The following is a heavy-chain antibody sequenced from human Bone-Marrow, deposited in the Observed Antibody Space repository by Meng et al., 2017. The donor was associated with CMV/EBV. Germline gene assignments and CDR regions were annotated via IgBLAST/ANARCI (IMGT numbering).Heavy chain of an antibody. V-gene: IGHV3-48*04. J-gene: IGHJ4*02. CDR3: ARDSRYGSLGY. D-gene: IGHD6-25*01. CDR2: ISSSSTTI. CDR1: GFTFSSYW. Sequence: GGSLRLSCVASGFTFSSYWMSWVRQAPGKGLEWVSYISSSSTTIYYAGSVKGRFTISRDNAKNSLYLRMHSLRAEDTAVYYCARDSRYGSLGYWGQRTVVTVSS.